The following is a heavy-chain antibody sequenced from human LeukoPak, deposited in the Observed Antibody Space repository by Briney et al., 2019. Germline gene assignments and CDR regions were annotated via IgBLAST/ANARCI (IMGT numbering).Heavy chain of an antibody. Sequence: SETLSLTCAVYGGSFSGYYCSWIRQPPGKGLEWIGEINHSGSTNYNPSLRSRVTISVDTSKNQFSLKLSSVTAADTAVYYCASGLRYFDLYYWGQGTLVTVSS. V-gene: IGHV4-34*01. D-gene: IGHD3-9*01. CDR1: GGSFSGYY. CDR3: ASGLRYFDLYY. J-gene: IGHJ4*02. CDR2: INHSGST.